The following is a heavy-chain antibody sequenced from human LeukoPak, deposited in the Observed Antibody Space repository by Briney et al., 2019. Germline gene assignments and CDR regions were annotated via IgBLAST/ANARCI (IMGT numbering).Heavy chain of an antibody. CDR3: ASPYYDILTGYYGY. Sequence: GGSLRLSCAASGFTFSGSPMHWVRQASGKGLEWVGRIRSKANSYATTYAASVKGRFTISRDDSKNTAYLQMNSLKTEDTAVYYCASPYYDILTGYYGYWGQGTLVTVSS. CDR2: IRSKANSYAT. V-gene: IGHV3-73*01. D-gene: IGHD3-9*01. CDR1: GFTFSGSP. J-gene: IGHJ4*02.